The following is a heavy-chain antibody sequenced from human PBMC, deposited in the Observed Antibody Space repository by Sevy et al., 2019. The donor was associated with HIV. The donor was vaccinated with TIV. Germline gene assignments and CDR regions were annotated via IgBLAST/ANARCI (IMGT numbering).Heavy chain of an antibody. CDR1: GYTFTSYD. J-gene: IGHJ6*02. CDR3: ARVWGYCSGGSCYYYYGMDV. D-gene: IGHD2-15*01. Sequence: ASVKVSCKASGYTFTSYDINWVRQATGQGLEWMGWMNPNSGNTGYAQKFQGRVTMTRNTSISTAYMELSSLRSEDTAVYYCARVWGYCSGGSCYYYYGMDVWGQGTTVTVS. CDR2: MNPNSGNT. V-gene: IGHV1-8*01.